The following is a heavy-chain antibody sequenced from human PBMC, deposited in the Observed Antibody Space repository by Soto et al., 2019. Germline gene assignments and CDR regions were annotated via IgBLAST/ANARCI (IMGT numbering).Heavy chain of an antibody. CDR1: NGSISPNY. D-gene: IGHD3-22*01. CDR3: ARLGAYYQAMDS. V-gene: IGHV4-59*08. CDR2: IYYAGTT. Sequence: PPETLSLTCTVSNGSISPNYWSWIRQPPGKGLEWIGYIYYAGTTTYNPSLQSRVSISVDTSKNEVSLKLTSVTAADTAVYFCARLGAYYQAMDSWGQGTLVTVSS. J-gene: IGHJ1*01.